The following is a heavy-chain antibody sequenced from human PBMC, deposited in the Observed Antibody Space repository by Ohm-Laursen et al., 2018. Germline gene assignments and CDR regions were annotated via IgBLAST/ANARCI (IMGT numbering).Heavy chain of an antibody. Sequence: RSLRLSCAATGFTFSSYGMHWVRQAPGKGLEWVAVISYDGSNKYYADSVKGRFTISRDNSKNTLYLQMNSLRAEDTAVYYCAKDHLYQTNMIPHQGVGDGMDVWGQGTTVTVSS. J-gene: IGHJ6*02. CDR1: GFTFSSYG. D-gene: IGHD3-16*01. V-gene: IGHV3-30*18. CDR2: ISYDGSNK. CDR3: AKDHLYQTNMIPHQGVGDGMDV.